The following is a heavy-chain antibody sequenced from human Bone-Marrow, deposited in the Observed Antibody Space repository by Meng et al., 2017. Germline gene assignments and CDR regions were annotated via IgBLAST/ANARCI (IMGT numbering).Heavy chain of an antibody. CDR2: IYYSGST. CDR1: GGSVSSGSYY. D-gene: IGHD6-13*01. CDR3: ARVAWLAGTQELGVDY. V-gene: IGHV4-61*01. Sequence: GSLRLSCTVSGGSVSSGSYYWSWIRQPPGKGLEWIGYIYYSGSTYYNPSLKSRVTISVDTSKNQFSLKLSSVTAADTAVYYCARVAWLAGTQELGVDYWGQGTLVTVSS. J-gene: IGHJ4*02.